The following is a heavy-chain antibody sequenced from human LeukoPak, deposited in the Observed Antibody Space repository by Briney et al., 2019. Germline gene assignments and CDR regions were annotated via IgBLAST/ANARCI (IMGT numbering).Heavy chain of an antibody. CDR2: INHSGST. CDR1: GGSFSGYY. Sequence: SSETLSLTCAVYGGSFSGYYWSWIRQPPGKGLEWIGEINHSGSTNYNPSLKSRVTISVDTSKNQFSLKLSSVTAADTAVYYCARGTTVNWFDPWGQGTLVTVSS. CDR3: ARGTTVNWFDP. D-gene: IGHD4-17*01. V-gene: IGHV4-34*01. J-gene: IGHJ5*02.